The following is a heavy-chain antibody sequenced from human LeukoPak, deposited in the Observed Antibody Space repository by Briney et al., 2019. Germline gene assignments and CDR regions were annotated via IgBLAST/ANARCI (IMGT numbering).Heavy chain of an antibody. CDR1: GYTFTNYG. D-gene: IGHD2-8*01. CDR2: ISPYNVNT. Sequence: GASVKVSRKTSGYTFTNYGLSWVRQAPGQGLEWMGWISPYNVNTHYAQKFQGRVTVTADTSTSTAYMELRSLTSDDTAVYYCTRTVLDCTHGVCYDYWGQGTLVTVSS. V-gene: IGHV1-18*01. CDR3: TRTVLDCTHGVCYDY. J-gene: IGHJ4*02.